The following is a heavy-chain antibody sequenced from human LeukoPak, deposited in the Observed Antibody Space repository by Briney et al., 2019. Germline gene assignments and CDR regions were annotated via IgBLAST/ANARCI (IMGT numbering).Heavy chain of an antibody. CDR1: GGSVSSGSYY. CDR2: IYYSGST. V-gene: IGHV4-61*01. J-gene: IGHJ6*02. CDR3: ARCGYSYGFPGYYGMDV. D-gene: IGHD5-18*01. Sequence: PSETPSLTCTVSGGSVSSGSYYWSWIRQPPGKGLEWIGYIYYSGSTNHNPSLKSRVTISVDTSKNQFSLKLSSVTAADTAMYYCARCGYSYGFPGYYGMDVWGQGATVTVSS.